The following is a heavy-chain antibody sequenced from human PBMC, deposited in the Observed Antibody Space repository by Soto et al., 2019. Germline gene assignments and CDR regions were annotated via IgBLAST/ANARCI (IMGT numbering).Heavy chain of an antibody. D-gene: IGHD3-22*01. J-gene: IGHJ4*02. CDR3: XRFKYYYDSSGYRVFDY. V-gene: IGHV5-51*01. CDR1: GYSFTIYW. Sequence: PGESLKISCKGSGYSFTIYWIGWVRQMPGKGLEWMGIIYPGDSDTRYSPSFQGQVTISADKSISTAYLQWSSLKASDTAMYYCXRFKYYYDSSGYRVFDYWGQGTLVTVSS. CDR2: IYPGDSDT.